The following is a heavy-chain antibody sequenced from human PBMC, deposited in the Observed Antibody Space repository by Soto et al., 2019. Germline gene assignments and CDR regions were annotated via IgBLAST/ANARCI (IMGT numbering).Heavy chain of an antibody. CDR2: IRSKANNYAT. D-gene: IGHD2-2*01. J-gene: IGHJ6*02. V-gene: IGHV3-73*02. CDR3: TRKLGYCTGTSCYAAGYYYGMDV. Sequence: EVQLVESGGGLVQPGGSLKLSCAASGFTFSDSAMHWVRQASGKGLEWVGRIRSKANNYATAYAASVRGRFTISRDDSENTAYLQINSLKTEDTAVYYCTRKLGYCTGTSCYAAGYYYGMDVWGQGTTVTVSS. CDR1: GFTFSDSA.